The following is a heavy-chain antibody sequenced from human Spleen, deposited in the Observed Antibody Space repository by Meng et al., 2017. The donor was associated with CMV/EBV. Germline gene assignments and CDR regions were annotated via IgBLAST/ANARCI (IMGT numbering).Heavy chain of an antibody. J-gene: IGHJ4*02. V-gene: IGHV4-34*01. Sequence: CAGYGGSFSGYYWSWIRQPPGKGLEWIGEINHSGSTNYNPSLKSRVTISVDTSKNQFSLKLSSVTAADTAVYYCARGLEWLLAYFDYWGQGTLVTVSS. CDR2: INHSGST. CDR3: ARGLEWLLAYFDY. D-gene: IGHD3-3*01. CDR1: GGSFSGYY.